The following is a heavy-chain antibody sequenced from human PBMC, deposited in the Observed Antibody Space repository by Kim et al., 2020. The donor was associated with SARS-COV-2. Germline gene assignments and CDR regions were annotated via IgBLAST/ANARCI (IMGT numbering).Heavy chain of an antibody. CDR3: ARGGDYGGNSGAFDI. J-gene: IGHJ3*02. Sequence: GGSLRLSCAASGFTFSDYYMSWIRQAPGKGLEWVSYISSSSSYTNYADSVKGRFTISRDNAKNSLYLQMNSLRAEDTAVYYCARGGDYGGNSGAFDIWGQGTMVTVSS. D-gene: IGHD2-21*02. CDR1: GFTFSDYY. CDR2: ISSSSSYT. V-gene: IGHV3-11*05.